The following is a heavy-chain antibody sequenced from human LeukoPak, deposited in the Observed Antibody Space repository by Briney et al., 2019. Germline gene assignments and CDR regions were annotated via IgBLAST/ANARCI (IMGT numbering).Heavy chain of an antibody. Sequence: SETLSLTCTVSGGSISSSSYYWGWIRQPPGKGLEWIGSIYYSGSTYYNPSLKSRVTISVDTSKNQFSLKLSSVTAADTAVYYCTGSGSYDFSWGQGTLVTVSS. CDR3: TGSGSYDFS. V-gene: IGHV4-39*01. J-gene: IGHJ5*02. CDR1: GGSISSSSYY. D-gene: IGHD1-26*01. CDR2: IYYSGST.